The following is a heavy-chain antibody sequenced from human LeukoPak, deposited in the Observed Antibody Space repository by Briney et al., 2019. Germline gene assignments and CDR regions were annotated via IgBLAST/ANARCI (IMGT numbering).Heavy chain of an antibody. J-gene: IGHJ4*02. V-gene: IGHV1-8*01. CDR1: GYTFTTYD. CDR3: ARVHVWGSYRLSGPLGY. CDR2: MNPNSGNT. Sequence: ASVKVSCKASGYTFTTYDINWVRQATGQGLEWMGWMNPNSGNTGYAQKFQGRVTMTRNTSMSTAYMELNSLRSEDTAVYYCARVHVWGSYRLSGPLGYWGQGTLVTVSS. D-gene: IGHD3-16*02.